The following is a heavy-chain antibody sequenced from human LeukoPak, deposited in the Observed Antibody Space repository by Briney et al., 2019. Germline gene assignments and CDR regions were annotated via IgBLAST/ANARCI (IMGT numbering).Heavy chain of an antibody. Sequence: GGSLRLSCAASGFTFSNYPMHWVRQAPGKGLEYVSAITSDGGTTYYANSVKGRFTNPRDNSKNTLYLQMGSQRAEDMGVYYCARDSSFAAFNWFERWGQGTLVIVSS. CDR3: ARDSSFAAFNWFER. D-gene: IGHD2-15*01. CDR1: GFTFSNYP. CDR2: ITSDGGTT. V-gene: IGHV3-64*01. J-gene: IGHJ5*02.